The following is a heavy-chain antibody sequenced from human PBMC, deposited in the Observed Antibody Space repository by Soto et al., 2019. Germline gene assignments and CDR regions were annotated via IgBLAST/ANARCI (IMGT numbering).Heavy chain of an antibody. CDR2: INPNSGGT. CDR3: ARDSCGGDCYSYFQH. V-gene: IGHV1-2*04. Sequence: QVQLVQSGAEVKKPGASVKVSCKASGYTFTGYYMHWVRQAPGQGLEWMGWINPNSGGTNYAQKCQGWVTMTRDRSISTAYMELSRLRSDDTAVYYCARDSCGGDCYSYFQHWGQGTLVTVSS. CDR1: GYTFTGYY. J-gene: IGHJ1*01. D-gene: IGHD2-21*02.